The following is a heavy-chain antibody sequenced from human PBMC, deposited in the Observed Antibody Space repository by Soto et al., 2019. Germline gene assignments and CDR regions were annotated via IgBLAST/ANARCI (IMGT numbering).Heavy chain of an antibody. Sequence: PGGSLRLSCAHTRFTFSNSWMSWVRQTPGNGLDWVANINQDGSERYYLDSVKGRFTISRDNAKNSLYVQMNSLRAEDTGVYYCARELIVGPAEYFQHWGQGTLVTVSS. CDR3: ARELIVGPAEYFQH. J-gene: IGHJ1*01. V-gene: IGHV3-7*01. CDR2: INQDGSER. D-gene: IGHD1-26*01. CDR1: RFTFSNSW.